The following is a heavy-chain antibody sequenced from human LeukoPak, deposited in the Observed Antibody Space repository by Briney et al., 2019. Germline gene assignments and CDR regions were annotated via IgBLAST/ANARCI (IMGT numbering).Heavy chain of an antibody. CDR2: NNHSGST. CDR1: GGSFSGYY. CDR3: ARELVDIVVVVGALTQPYYFDY. Sequence: PSETLSLTCAVYGGSFSGYYWSWIRQPPGKGLEWIGENNHSGSTNYNPSLKSRVTISVDTSKNQFSLKLSSVTAADTAVYYCARELVDIVVVVGALTQPYYFDYWGQGTLVTVSS. J-gene: IGHJ4*02. V-gene: IGHV4-34*01. D-gene: IGHD2-15*01.